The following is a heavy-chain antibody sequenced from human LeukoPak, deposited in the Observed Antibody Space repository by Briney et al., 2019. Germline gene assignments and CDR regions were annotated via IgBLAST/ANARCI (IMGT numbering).Heavy chain of an antibody. CDR2: ISSSSSYI. Sequence: GGSLRLSCAASGFTFSSYSMNWVRQAPGKGLEWVSSISSSSSYIYYADSVKGRFTISRDNAKNSLYLQMNSLRAEDTAVYYCARDGRAPMITFGAVIAAGPPPFDYWGQGTLVTVSS. D-gene: IGHD3-16*02. CDR3: ARDGRAPMITFGAVIAAGPPPFDY. V-gene: IGHV3-21*01. J-gene: IGHJ4*02. CDR1: GFTFSSYS.